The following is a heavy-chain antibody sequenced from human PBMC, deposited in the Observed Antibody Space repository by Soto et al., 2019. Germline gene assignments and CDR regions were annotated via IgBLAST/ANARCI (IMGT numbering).Heavy chain of an antibody. CDR1: GYTFTSYG. Sequence: ASGKVSCKASGYTFTSYGISWVRQAPGQGLEWMGWINAGNGNTKYSQKFQGRVTITRDTSATTAYMELSSLRSEDTAVYYCARGERYYYDSSGYFGFDYWGQ. J-gene: IGHJ4*01. CDR2: INAGNGNT. V-gene: IGHV1-3*01. CDR3: ARGERYYYDSSGYFGFDY. D-gene: IGHD3-22*01.